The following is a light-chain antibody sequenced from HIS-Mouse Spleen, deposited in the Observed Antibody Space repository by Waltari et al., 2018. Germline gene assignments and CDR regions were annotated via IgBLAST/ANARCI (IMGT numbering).Light chain of an antibody. V-gene: IGKV1-9*01. CDR2: AAS. CDR1: QGISSY. CDR3: QQLNSYPQET. J-gene: IGKJ4*01. Sequence: DIQLTQSPSFLSASVGDRVTITCRASQGISSYLAWYQQKPGKAPKLLIYAASTLQSGVLSRFSGSGSGTEFTLTISSLQPEDFATYYCQQLNSYPQETFGGGTKVEIK.